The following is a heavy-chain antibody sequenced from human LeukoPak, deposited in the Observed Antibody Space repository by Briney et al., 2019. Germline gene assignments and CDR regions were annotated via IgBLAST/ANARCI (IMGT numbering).Heavy chain of an antibody. J-gene: IGHJ6*02. CDR1: GGTFSSYA. CDR2: IIPILGIA. D-gene: IGHD3-22*01. V-gene: IGHV1-69*04. CDR3: ARDHGDGSSGLYYGMDV. Sequence: ASVKVSCKASGGTFSSYAISWVRQAPGQGLEWMGRIIPILGIANYAQKFQGRVTITADKSTSTAYMELSSLRSEDTAVYYCARDHGDGSSGLYYGMDVWGQGTTVIVSS.